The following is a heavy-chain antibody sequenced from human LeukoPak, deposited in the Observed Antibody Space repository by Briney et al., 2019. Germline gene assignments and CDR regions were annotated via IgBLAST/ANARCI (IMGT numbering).Heavy chain of an antibody. D-gene: IGHD3-10*01. J-gene: IGHJ4*02. Sequence: GGSLRLSCAASGFTFSSYAMHWVRQAPGKGLEYVSAISSNGGSTYYANSVKGRFTISRDNSKNTLHLQMGSLRAEDMAVYYCARGSPGGDYWGQGSLVTVSS. CDR3: ARGSPGGDY. V-gene: IGHV3-64*01. CDR2: ISSNGGST. CDR1: GFTFSSYA.